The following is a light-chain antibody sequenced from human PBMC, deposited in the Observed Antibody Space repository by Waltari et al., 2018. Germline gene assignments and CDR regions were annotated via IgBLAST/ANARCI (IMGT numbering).Light chain of an antibody. CDR1: QSVLFNSNTQND. CDR3: QQFDHSTGT. Sequence: DLVITQSPDSLALSLREMATLNCNSSQSVLFNSNTQNDSAWDQQKPGQPPKLLLYWASTRESGVPDRFSGSVSGTDFVLTISSLQAEDVAVYYCQQFDHSTGTFGQGTKVEIK. J-gene: IGKJ1*01. CDR2: WAS. V-gene: IGKV4-1*01.